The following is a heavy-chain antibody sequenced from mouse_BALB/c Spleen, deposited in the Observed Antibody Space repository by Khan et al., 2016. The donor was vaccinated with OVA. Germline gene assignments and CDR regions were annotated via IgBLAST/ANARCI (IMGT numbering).Heavy chain of an antibody. Sequence: VQLQQSGAELARPGASVKMSCKASGYTFTNYTMHWVKQRPGQGLEWIGYINPSSGYTNYNQKFKDKATLTADKSSSTAYMQLTSLTSEDSAVYYCVRIPDPPYFFDCWGQGTTLTVSS. J-gene: IGHJ2*01. V-gene: IGHV1-4*01. CDR2: INPSSGYT. CDR1: GYTFTNYT. CDR3: VRIPDPPYFFDC.